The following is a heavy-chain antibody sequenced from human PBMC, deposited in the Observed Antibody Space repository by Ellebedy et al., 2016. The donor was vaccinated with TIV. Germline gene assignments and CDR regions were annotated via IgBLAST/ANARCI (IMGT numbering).Heavy chain of an antibody. CDR1: GFSFGDYY. Sequence: GESLKISCAASGFSFGDYYMSWFRQAPGKGLEWVSYISKSGDTTYYADSVKGRFTISRDNVKNSLYLQMNSLRAEDTALYYCASLWANSTPYWGQGTTVTVSS. J-gene: IGHJ6*02. D-gene: IGHD2/OR15-2a*01. CDR2: ISKSGDTT. V-gene: IGHV3-11*04. CDR3: ASLWANSTPY.